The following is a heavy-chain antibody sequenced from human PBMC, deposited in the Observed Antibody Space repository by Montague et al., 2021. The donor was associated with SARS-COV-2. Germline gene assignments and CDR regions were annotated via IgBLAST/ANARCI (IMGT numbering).Heavy chain of an antibody. J-gene: IGHJ4*02. CDR3: ARTSASIDY. D-gene: IGHD1-26*01. V-gene: IGHV6-1*01. CDR1: GDSVCMNSAA. CDR2: TYYRSKWHN. Sequence: CAISGDSVCMNSAAWNWIRQSPSRDLGCLGGTYYRSKWHNDYAVSVKSRITINPDTSKNQISLQPNSVTPEDTAVYYCARTSASIDYWGQGTLVTVSS.